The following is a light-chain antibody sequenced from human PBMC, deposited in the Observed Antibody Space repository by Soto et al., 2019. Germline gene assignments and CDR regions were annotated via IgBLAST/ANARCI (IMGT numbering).Light chain of an antibody. J-gene: IGKJ4*01. V-gene: IGKV3D-20*02. Sequence: SVLTPSHVTLSLSPGERATLSWRSSQSVSSTYLAWYQQKPGQAPRLLIYDASNRATGIPARFSGGGSGTDFTLTISRLEPEDFAVYYCQQRSNWPLTFGRGTKVDIK. CDR3: QQRSNWPLT. CDR2: DAS. CDR1: QSVSSTY.